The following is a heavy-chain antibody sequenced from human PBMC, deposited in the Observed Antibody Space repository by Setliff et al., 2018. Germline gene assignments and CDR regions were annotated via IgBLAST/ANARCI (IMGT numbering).Heavy chain of an antibody. Sequence: GASVKVSCKASGTRFTDYFLHWVRQAPGQGLEWMGWINPNSGDTHSAQKFQGRVTMTRDTSKNQFSLKVTSLIAADTAVYYCARARDGIDFDYFDYWGRGTPVTVSS. CDR1: GTRFTDYF. J-gene: IGHJ4*02. V-gene: IGHV1-2*02. CDR3: ARARDGIDFDYFDY. CDR2: INPNSGDT.